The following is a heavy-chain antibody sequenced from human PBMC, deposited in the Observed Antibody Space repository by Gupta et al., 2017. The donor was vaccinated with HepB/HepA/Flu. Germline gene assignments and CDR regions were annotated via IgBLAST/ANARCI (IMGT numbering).Heavy chain of an antibody. CDR2: IRQDGSER. CDR3: TREPFYDFWSGYLY. CDR1: GFLFSSYW. D-gene: IGHD3-3*01. J-gene: IGHJ4*02. V-gene: IGHV3-7*01. Sequence: EVYLVESGGGVAQPGGSLRLSCAASGFLFSSYWMTWVRQAPGKGPEWVANIRQDGSERNYADSVKGRFTISRDNAKKSVYLLMTDLRAEDTAVYYCTREPFYDFWSGYLYWGQGTPVTVSS.